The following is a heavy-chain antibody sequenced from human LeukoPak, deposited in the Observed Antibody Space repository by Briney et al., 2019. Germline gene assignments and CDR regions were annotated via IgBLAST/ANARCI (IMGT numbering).Heavy chain of an antibody. Sequence: GGSLRLSCAASGFTVSSYCMSWVRQAPGKVLEWVANIKRDGSERYYVDSVKGRFTISRDNAENSLYLQMNSVSDEDTAVYYCARGCSPGTCSPFDYWGEGTLVTVSS. V-gene: IGHV3-7*02. CDR1: GFTVSSYC. CDR3: ARGCSPGTCSPFDY. J-gene: IGHJ4*02. D-gene: IGHD2-15*01. CDR2: IKRDGSER.